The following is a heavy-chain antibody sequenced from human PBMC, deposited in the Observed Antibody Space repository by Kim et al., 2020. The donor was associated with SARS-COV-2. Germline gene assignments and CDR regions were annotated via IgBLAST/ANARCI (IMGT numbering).Heavy chain of an antibody. J-gene: IGHJ4*02. CDR3: ARGPDYDSSGYYLPFDY. Sequence: SETLSLTCAVYGGSFSGYYWSWIRQPPGKGLEWIGEINHSGSTNYNPSLKSRVTISVDTSKNQFSLKLSSVTAADTAVYYCARGPDYDSSGYYLPFDYWGQGTLVTVSS. D-gene: IGHD3-22*01. CDR1: GGSFSGYY. CDR2: INHSGST. V-gene: IGHV4-34*01.